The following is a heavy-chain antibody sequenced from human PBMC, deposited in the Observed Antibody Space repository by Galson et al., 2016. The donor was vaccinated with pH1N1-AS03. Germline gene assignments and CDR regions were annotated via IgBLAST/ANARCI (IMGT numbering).Heavy chain of an antibody. V-gene: IGHV3-23*01. D-gene: IGHD6-13*01. CDR1: GFSFSSYT. CDR3: VKEGLAAATFDD. Sequence: LRLSCAASGFSFSSYTMGWVRQAPGKGLEWVSGISASGGTTYYADSVKGRFTISRDNSMDTLDLQMSSLRDEDTAVYYCVKEGLAAATFDDWGQGTLVIVSS. CDR2: ISASGGTT. J-gene: IGHJ4*02.